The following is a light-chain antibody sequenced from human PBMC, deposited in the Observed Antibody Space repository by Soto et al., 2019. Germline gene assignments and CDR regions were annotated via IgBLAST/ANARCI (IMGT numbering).Light chain of an antibody. CDR2: AAS. CDR1: QTISSW. J-gene: IGKJ5*01. Sequence: DIKMNQSPATLSGSVGDRVTITCQASQTISSWLAWYQQKPGKAPKLLIFAASRLQTGVPLRFSGSGSGTNFTLTISNLHPEDFAVYYCQQRSNWPITFGQGTRLEIK. CDR3: QQRSNWPIT. V-gene: IGKV1-5*01.